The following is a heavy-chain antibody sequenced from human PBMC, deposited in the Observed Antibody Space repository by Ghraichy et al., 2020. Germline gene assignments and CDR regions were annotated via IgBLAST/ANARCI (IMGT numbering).Heavy chain of an antibody. J-gene: IGHJ4*02. Sequence: GGSLRLSCAASGFTFSSYSMNWVRQAPGKGLEWVSHISSSSSTIYYADSVKGRFTISRDNAKNSLYLQMNSLRAEDTAVYYCARPGYCSSTSCSRVDYWGQGTLVTVSS. CDR2: ISSSSSTI. D-gene: IGHD2-2*01. CDR1: GFTFSSYS. V-gene: IGHV3-48*01. CDR3: ARPGYCSSTSCSRVDY.